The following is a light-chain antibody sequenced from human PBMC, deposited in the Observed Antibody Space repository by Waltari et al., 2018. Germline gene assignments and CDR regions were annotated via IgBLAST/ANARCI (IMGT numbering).Light chain of an antibody. CDR2: AAS. CDR1: QNISSY. Sequence: EIKMTQSPSSLSASVGDRVTITCRASQNISSYLNWYQQKPGKAPKLLIYAASSLQSGVPSRFSGSGSGTDFTLTISSLQPEDFATYYCQQSYSTLWTFGQGTKVEIK. CDR3: QQSYSTLWT. V-gene: IGKV1-39*01. J-gene: IGKJ1*01.